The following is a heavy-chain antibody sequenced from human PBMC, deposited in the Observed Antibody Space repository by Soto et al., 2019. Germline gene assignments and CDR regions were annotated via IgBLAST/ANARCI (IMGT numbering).Heavy chain of an antibody. J-gene: IGHJ6*02. CDR1: GFTFSSYA. CDR2: ISGSGGST. CDR3: AKDGSNYVPYYYGMDV. Sequence: GGSLRLSCAASGFTFSSYAMSGVRQAPGKGLEWVSAISGSGGSTYYADSVKGRFTISRDNSKNTLYLQMNSLRAEDTAVYYCAKDGSNYVPYYYGMDVWGQGTTVTVSS. V-gene: IGHV3-23*01. D-gene: IGHD4-4*01.